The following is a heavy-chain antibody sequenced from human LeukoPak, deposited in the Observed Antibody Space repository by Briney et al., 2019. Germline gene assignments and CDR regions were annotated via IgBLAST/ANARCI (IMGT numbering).Heavy chain of an antibody. V-gene: IGHV3-30*02. CDR2: IRYDGSDK. CDR1: GFTLRGYG. Sequence: GGSLRLSCAASGFTLRGYGIHWVRQAPGKGLEWVAFIRYDGSDKSYADSVKGRFTISRENSENTMYLQINSMTVEDTAVYYCAKDTPTTGYHLDSWGQGTLVTVSS. J-gene: IGHJ4*02. D-gene: IGHD1-1*01. CDR3: AKDTPTTGYHLDS.